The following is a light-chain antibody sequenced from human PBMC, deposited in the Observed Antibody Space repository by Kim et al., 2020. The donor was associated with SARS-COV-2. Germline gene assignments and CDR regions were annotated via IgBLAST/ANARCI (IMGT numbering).Light chain of an antibody. CDR1: QSINNY. V-gene: IGKV1-39*01. CDR2: DAS. Sequence: SASVGHRVTITCRASQSINNYLNWYQHKPGKALILLVYDASSLQGGVPSRFSGSGSGTDFSLTISSLQPEDFASYYCQQSNTIPYTFGQGTKLEI. CDR3: QQSNTIPYT. J-gene: IGKJ2*01.